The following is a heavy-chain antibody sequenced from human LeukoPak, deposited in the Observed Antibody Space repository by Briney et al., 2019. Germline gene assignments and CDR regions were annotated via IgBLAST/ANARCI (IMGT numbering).Heavy chain of an antibody. D-gene: IGHD1-7*01. CDR1: GFTFSSYW. V-gene: IGHV3-74*01. J-gene: IGHJ6*03. CDR3: AKRRGLEVLYYYYMDV. Sequence: GGSLRLSCVASGFTFSSYWMHWVRQAPGEGLVWVSRINSDGSTTTYADSVKGRFTISRDNAKNTLYLQMNSLRVEDTAVYYCAKRRGLEVLYYYYMDVWGKGTTVTVSS. CDR2: INSDGSTT.